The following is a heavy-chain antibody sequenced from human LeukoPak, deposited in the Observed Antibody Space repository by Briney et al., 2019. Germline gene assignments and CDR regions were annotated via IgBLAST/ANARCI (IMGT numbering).Heavy chain of an antibody. Sequence: GGSLRLSCAASGFTFSSYWMSWVRQAPGKGLEWVANIKQDGSEKYYVDSVKGRFTISRDNAKNSLYLQMNSLRAEDTAVYYCARTRVYYGSGSYYILQYYFDYWGQGTLSPSPQ. CDR1: GFTFSSYW. D-gene: IGHD3-10*01. CDR2: IKQDGSEK. CDR3: ARTRVYYGSGSYYILQYYFDY. J-gene: IGHJ4*02. V-gene: IGHV3-7*01.